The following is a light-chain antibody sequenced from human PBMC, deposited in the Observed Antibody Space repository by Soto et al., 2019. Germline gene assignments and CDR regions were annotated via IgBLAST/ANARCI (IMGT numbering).Light chain of an antibody. V-gene: IGKV1-5*01. J-gene: IGKJ1*01. CDR3: QQSWT. CDR2: DAS. CDR1: QRISSW. Sequence: DIQMTQSPSTLSASVGDRLTIPCRASQRISSWLAWYQQKPGKAPKLLIYDASSLESGVPSRFSGSGSGTEFTLTISSLQPDDFATYYCQQSWTFGQGTKVEIK.